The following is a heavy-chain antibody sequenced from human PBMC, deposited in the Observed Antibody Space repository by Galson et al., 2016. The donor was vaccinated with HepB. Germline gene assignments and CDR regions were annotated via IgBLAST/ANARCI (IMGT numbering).Heavy chain of an antibody. V-gene: IGHV1-69*02. CDR3: ARYVAPYSTSLNGYFDL. CDR1: GGTFSNYT. Sequence: SVKVSCKASGGTFSNYTISWVRQAPGQGLEWMGRIIPVLGIANYAQKFQGRVTISADKSTSTAYMELSSLRSEDSAVYYCARYVAPYSTSLNGYFDLWGRGTLVTVSS. D-gene: IGHD6-6*01. J-gene: IGHJ2*01. CDR2: IIPVLGIA.